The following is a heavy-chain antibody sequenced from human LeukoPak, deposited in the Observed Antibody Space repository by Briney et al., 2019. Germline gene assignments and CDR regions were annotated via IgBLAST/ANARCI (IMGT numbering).Heavy chain of an antibody. V-gene: IGHV3-30*18. D-gene: IGHD3-22*01. CDR2: ISYDGSNK. Sequence: GGSLRPSCAASGFTFSSYGMHWVRQAPGKGLEWVAVISYDGSNKYYADSVEGRFTISRDNSKNTLYLQMNSLRAEDTAVYYCAKDADYYDSSGYFDYWGQGTLVTVSS. CDR3: AKDADYYDSSGYFDY. J-gene: IGHJ4*02. CDR1: GFTFSSYG.